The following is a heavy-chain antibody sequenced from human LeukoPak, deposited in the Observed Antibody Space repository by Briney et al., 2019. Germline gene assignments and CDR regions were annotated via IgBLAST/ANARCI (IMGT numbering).Heavy chain of an antibody. D-gene: IGHD5-12*01. CDR3: ARESDIVATGVDY. V-gene: IGHV7-4-1*02. J-gene: IGHJ4*02. CDR1: GYTFTSYY. CDR2: INTNTGNP. Sequence: VASVKVSCKASGYTFTSYYMHWVRQAPGQGLEWMGWINTNTGNPTYAQGFTGRFVFSLDTSVSTAYLQISSLKAEDTAVYYCARESDIVATGVDYWGRGTLVTVSS.